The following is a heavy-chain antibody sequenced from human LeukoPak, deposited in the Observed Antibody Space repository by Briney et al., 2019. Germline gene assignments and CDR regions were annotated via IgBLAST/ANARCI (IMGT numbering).Heavy chain of an antibody. Sequence: SVKVSCKASGGTFSSYAISWVRQAPGQGLEWMGGIIPIFGTANYAQKFQGRVTITADESTSTAYMELSSLRAEDTAIYYCAKVPFYETSAPLRDLNYWGQGTLVTVSS. J-gene: IGHJ4*02. CDR2: IIPIFGTA. CDR3: AKVPFYETSAPLRDLNY. D-gene: IGHD1-14*01. V-gene: IGHV1-69*13. CDR1: GGTFSSYA.